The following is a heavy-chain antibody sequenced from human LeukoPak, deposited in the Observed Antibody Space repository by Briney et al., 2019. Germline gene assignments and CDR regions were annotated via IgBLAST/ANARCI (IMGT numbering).Heavy chain of an antibody. J-gene: IGHJ4*02. CDR3: SRALYYDRSTYCNVY. V-gene: IGHV3-72*01. Sequence: GGSLTLSCAASGFTLSDYYMDWVRQAPGKGLEWLGRTRNKANSYTTEYAASVKGRVTISRDASKSSLYLQMNSLKAEDTAMYCCSRALYYDRSTYCNVYRGQGTPVTVSS. CDR2: TRNKANSYTT. D-gene: IGHD3-22*01. CDR1: GFTLSDYY.